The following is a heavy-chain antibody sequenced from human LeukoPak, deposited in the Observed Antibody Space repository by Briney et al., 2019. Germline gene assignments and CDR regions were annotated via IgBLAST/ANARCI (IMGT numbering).Heavy chain of an antibody. CDR3: ARDWSDPGIAVAGTAPSDY. J-gene: IGHJ4*02. Sequence: GGSLRLSGAASGFTVSSNYMSWVRQAPGKGLEWVSVIYSGGTTNHADSVKGRFTISRDNSKNTLYLQMNSLRAEDTAVYYCARDWSDPGIAVAGTAPSDYWGQGTLVTVSS. CDR1: GFTVSSNY. CDR2: IYSGGTT. V-gene: IGHV3-66*02. D-gene: IGHD6-19*01.